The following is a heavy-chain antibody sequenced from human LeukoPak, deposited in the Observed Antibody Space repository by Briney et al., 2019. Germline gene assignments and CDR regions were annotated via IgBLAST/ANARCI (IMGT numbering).Heavy chain of an antibody. D-gene: IGHD4-11*01. V-gene: IGHV1-69*13. CDR3: ASSLVDDYSKDYFDY. Sequence: GASVKVSCKASGGTFSSYAISWVRQAPGQGLEWMGGIIPIFGTANYAQKFQGRVTITADESTSTAYMELSSLRSEDTAVCYCASSLVDDYSKDYFDYWGQGTLVTVSS. CDR1: GGTFSSYA. CDR2: IIPIFGTA. J-gene: IGHJ4*02.